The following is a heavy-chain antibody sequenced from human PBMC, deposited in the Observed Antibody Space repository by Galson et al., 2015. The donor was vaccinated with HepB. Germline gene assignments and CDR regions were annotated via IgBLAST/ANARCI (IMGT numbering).Heavy chain of an antibody. CDR1: GFTFNNHG. V-gene: IGHV3-30*18. D-gene: IGHD2-2*01. CDR2: ISYDGSNT. CDR3: AKGGVLVPAAIVDY. Sequence: SLRLSCAASGFTFNNHGMHWVRQAPGKGLEWVAVISYDGSNTDYADSVKGRFTISRDNSKSALYLELSSLRPEDTAVYYCAKGGVLVPAAIVDYWGQGTLVTVSS. J-gene: IGHJ4*02.